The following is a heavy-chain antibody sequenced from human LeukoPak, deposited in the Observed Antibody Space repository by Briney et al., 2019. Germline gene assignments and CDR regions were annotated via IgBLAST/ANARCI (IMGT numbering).Heavy chain of an antibody. D-gene: IGHD3-10*01. V-gene: IGHV3-21*01. CDR3: ARDHYYGSGSYVLDY. CDR2: ISSSSSYI. CDR1: GFTFSSYS. Sequence: GGSLRLYCAASGFTFSSYSMNWVRQAPGKGLEWVSSISSSSSYIYYADSVKGRFTISRDNAKNSLYLQMNSLRAEDTAVYYCARDHYYGSGSYVLDYWGQGTLVTVSS. J-gene: IGHJ4*02.